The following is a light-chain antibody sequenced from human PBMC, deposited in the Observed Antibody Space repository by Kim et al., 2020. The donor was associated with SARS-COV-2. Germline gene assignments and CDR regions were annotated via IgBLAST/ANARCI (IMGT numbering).Light chain of an antibody. V-gene: IGLV1-44*01. J-gene: IGLJ3*02. CDR1: SSNIGSNT. Sequence: ELTQPPSASGTPGQRVTISCSGSSSNIGSNTVNWYQQLPGTAPKLLIYSNNQRPSGVPDRFSGSKSGTSASLAISGLQSEDEADYYCAAWDDSLNGEVFGGGTQLTVL. CDR3: AAWDDSLNGEV. CDR2: SNN.